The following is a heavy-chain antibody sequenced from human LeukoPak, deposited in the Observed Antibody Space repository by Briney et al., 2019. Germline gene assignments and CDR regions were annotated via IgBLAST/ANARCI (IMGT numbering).Heavy chain of an antibody. CDR2: MNPNTDNT. V-gene: IGHV1-8*01. D-gene: IGHD3-22*01. J-gene: IGHJ4*02. Sequence: ASVMVSSKASGYTFTSYDINWVRQATGQGLEWMGWMNPNTDNTGYAQKFQGRVTMTRNTSISTAYMELSSLRSDDTAVNYCARGEGGAVVSHWGQGTLVTVSS. CDR1: GYTFTSYD. CDR3: ARGEGGAVVSH.